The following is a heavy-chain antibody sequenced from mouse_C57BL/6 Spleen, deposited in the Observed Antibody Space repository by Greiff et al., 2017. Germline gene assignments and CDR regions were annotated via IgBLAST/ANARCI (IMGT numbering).Heavy chain of an antibody. D-gene: IGHD2-4*01. Sequence: VHVKQSGPELVKPGASVKISCKASGYTFTDYYMNWVKQSHGKSLEWIGDINPNNGGTSYNQKFKGKATLTVDKSSSTAYMELRSLTSEDSAVYYCARGGIYYDYGWFAYWGQGTLVTVSA. V-gene: IGHV1-26*01. CDR2: INPNNGGT. CDR3: ARGGIYYDYGWFAY. J-gene: IGHJ3*01. CDR1: GYTFTDYY.